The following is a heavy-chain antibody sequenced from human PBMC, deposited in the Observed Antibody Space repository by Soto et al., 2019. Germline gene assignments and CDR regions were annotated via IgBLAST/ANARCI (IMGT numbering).Heavy chain of an antibody. J-gene: IGHJ3*02. Sequence: GESLKISCAASGFTFSSYEMNWVRQAPGKGLEWVSYISSSGSTIYYADSVKGRFTISRDNAKNSLYLQMNSLRAEDTAVYYCARDHYYYDSSGYDAFDIWGQGTMVTVSS. CDR3: ARDHYYYDSSGYDAFDI. CDR1: GFTFSSYE. V-gene: IGHV3-48*03. CDR2: ISSSGSTI. D-gene: IGHD3-22*01.